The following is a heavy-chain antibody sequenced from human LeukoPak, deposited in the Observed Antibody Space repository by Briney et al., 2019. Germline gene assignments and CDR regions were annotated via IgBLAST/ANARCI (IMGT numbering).Heavy chain of an antibody. D-gene: IGHD2-15*01. CDR1: KFIFSNYW. Sequence: PGGSLRLSCAASKFIFSNYWMTWVCQAPGKGLEWVSSISGSGDNTYYADSVKGRFTVSRDNSKNTLYLQMNSLRAEDTAVYYCAKTPGDCTGGTCYSFDYWGQGSLVTVSS. V-gene: IGHV3-23*01. J-gene: IGHJ4*02. CDR3: AKTPGDCTGGTCYSFDY. CDR2: ISGSGDNT.